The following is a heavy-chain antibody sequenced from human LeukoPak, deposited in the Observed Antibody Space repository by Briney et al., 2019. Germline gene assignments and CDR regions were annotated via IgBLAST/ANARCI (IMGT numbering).Heavy chain of an antibody. Sequence: GGSLRLSCAASGFTVSSNYMSWVRQAPGKGLEWVSVIYSGGSTYYADSVKGRFTISRDNAKNSLYLQMNSLRAEDMALYYCAKATPGYSSGWPVNAFDIWGQGTMVTVSS. J-gene: IGHJ3*02. V-gene: IGHV3-53*05. D-gene: IGHD6-19*01. CDR1: GFTVSSNY. CDR3: AKATPGYSSGWPVNAFDI. CDR2: IYSGGST.